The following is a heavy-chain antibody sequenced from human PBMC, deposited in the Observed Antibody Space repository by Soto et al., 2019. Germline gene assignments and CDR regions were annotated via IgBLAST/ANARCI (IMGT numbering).Heavy chain of an antibody. V-gene: IGHV1-8*01. D-gene: IGHD6-19*01. CDR2: MNPNSGNT. CDR1: GYTFTSYE. CDR3: ASGQSGYSSGWSPNDY. Sequence: QVQLVQSGAEVKKPGASVKVSCKASGYTFTSYEINWVRQATGQGLEWMGWMNPNSGNTGYAQKCQGRVTMTRNTSISKAYMELSSLRSEDTAVYYCASGQSGYSSGWSPNDYWGQGTLVTVSS. J-gene: IGHJ4*02.